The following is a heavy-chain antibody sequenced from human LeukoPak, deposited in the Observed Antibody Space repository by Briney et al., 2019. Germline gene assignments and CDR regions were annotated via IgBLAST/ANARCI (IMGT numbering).Heavy chain of an antibody. Sequence: PGGSLRLSCAASGFTFDDYAMHWVRQAPGKGLEWVSGISWNSGSIGYADSAKGRFTISRDNAKNSLYLQMNSLRAEDTALYYCAKDMQTYYDILTGYYTFDYWGQGTLVTVSS. V-gene: IGHV3-9*01. J-gene: IGHJ4*02. D-gene: IGHD3-9*01. CDR3: AKDMQTYYDILTGYYTFDY. CDR2: ISWNSGSI. CDR1: GFTFDDYA.